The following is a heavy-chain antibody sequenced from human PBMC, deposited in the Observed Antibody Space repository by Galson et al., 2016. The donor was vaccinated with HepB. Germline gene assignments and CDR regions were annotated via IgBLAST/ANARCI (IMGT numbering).Heavy chain of an antibody. V-gene: IGHV3-23*01. CDR2: ITGSGTST. CDR3: AKAYSSGWYFFDY. D-gene: IGHD6-19*01. CDR1: GFTFSSYA. J-gene: IGHJ4*02. Sequence: SLRLSCAASGFTFSSYAMSFVRQAPGKGLEWVSAITGSGTSTYYADSVKGRLTISRDNSKNTLYLQMNSLRAEDTAVYYWAKAYSSGWYFFDYWGQGTLVTVSS.